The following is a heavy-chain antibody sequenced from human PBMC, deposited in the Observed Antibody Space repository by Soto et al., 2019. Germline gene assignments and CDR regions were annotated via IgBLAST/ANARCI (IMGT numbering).Heavy chain of an antibody. CDR2: IKGDGSGT. CDR3: ARDWQYGMDV. V-gene: IGHV3-74*01. J-gene: IGHJ6*02. Sequence: EVQLVESGGGLVQPGGSLRLSCEASGFTFSPYWMHWVRQAPGKGLVWLSRIKGDGSGTTYADSVKGRLTISRDNAKSTLYLQMNSLRVEDTGVYYCARDWQYGMDVWGQGTTVTVS. CDR1: GFTFSPYW.